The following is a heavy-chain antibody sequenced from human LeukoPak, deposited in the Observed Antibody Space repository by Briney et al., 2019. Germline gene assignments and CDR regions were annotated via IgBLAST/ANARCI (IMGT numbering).Heavy chain of an antibody. CDR1: GFTFGSYG. Sequence: GGSLRLSCAASGFTFGSYGMSWVRQAPGKGLEWVSFITPNADRASYADSVKGRFTISRDNPRSTLYTQMNSLRDEDTAVYYCAIMHGYYDGSGYWVQWGQGTLVTVSS. CDR2: ITPNADRA. D-gene: IGHD3-22*01. J-gene: IGHJ1*01. V-gene: IGHV3-23*01. CDR3: AIMHGYYDGSGYWVQ.